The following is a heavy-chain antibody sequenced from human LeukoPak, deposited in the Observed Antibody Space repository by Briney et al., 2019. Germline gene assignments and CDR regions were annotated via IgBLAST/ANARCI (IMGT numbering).Heavy chain of an antibody. V-gene: IGHV3-20*04. D-gene: IGHD3-10*02. CDR2: INWNGGST. CDR1: GFTFSSYC. CDR3: AELGITMIGGV. J-gene: IGHJ6*04. Sequence: GGSLRLSCAASGFTFSSYCMTWVRQAPGKGLEWVSGINWNGGSTGNADSVKGRFTISRDNAKNSLYLQMNSLRAEDTAVYYCAELGITMIGGVWGKGTTVTISS.